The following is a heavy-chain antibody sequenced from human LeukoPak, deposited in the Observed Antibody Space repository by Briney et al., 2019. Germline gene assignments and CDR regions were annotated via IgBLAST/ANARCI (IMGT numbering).Heavy chain of an antibody. D-gene: IGHD5-18*01. CDR1: GFTFSSYA. Sequence: GGSLRVSCAASGFTFSSYAMSWVRQAPGKGLEWVSAISGSGGSTYYADSVKGRFTISRDNSKNTLYLQMNSLRAEDTAVYYCAKDGNGYRYYFDYWGQGTLVTVSS. V-gene: IGHV3-23*01. J-gene: IGHJ4*02. CDR2: ISGSGGST. CDR3: AKDGNGYRYYFDY.